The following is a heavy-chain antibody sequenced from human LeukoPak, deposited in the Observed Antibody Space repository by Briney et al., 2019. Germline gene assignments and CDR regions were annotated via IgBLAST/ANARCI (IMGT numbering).Heavy chain of an antibody. CDR1: GFTVSSNY. CDR2: IYSGGST. Sequence: GGSLRLSCAASGFTVSSNYMSWVRQAPGKGLEWVSVIYSGGSTYYADSVKGRFTITRDNSKNTLYLQMNSLRAEDTAVYYCASSCHNYGSGSYIYFDYWGQGTLVTVSS. V-gene: IGHV3-66*01. D-gene: IGHD3-10*01. CDR3: ASSCHNYGSGSYIYFDY. J-gene: IGHJ4*02.